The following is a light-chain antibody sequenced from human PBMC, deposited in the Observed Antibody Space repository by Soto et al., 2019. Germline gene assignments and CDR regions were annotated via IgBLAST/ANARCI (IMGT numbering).Light chain of an antibody. CDR2: DVS. Sequence: QSALTQPRSVSGSPGQSVIISCTGTSSDVGNYNYVSWYQQHPGKAPKLMIYDVSKRPSGVPDRFSGSKSGNTASLTISGLQAEDEADYYCCSYAGRYALWVLGGGTKLTVL. CDR1: SSDVGNYNY. J-gene: IGLJ3*02. CDR3: CSYAGRYALWV. V-gene: IGLV2-11*01.